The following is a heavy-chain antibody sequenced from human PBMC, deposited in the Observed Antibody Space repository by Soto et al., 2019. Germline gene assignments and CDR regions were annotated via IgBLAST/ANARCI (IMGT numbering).Heavy chain of an antibody. J-gene: IGHJ5*02. CDR2: INHSGGT. V-gene: IGHV4-34*01. CDR3: ARARGSSSWPLYNWFDP. D-gene: IGHD6-13*01. Sequence: SETLSLTCAVYGGSFSGYYWSWIRQPPGKGPEWIGEINHSGGTNYNPSLKSRVTISVDTSKNQFSLKLSSVTAADTAVYYCARARGSSSWPLYNWFDPWGQGTLVTVSS. CDR1: GGSFSGYY.